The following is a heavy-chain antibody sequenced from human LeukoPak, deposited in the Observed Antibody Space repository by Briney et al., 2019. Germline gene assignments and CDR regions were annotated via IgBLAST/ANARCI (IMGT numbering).Heavy chain of an antibody. Sequence: TSETLSLTCTVSGGSISTYYWSWIRQPPGKGLEWIGSIYYSGNTYYNASPKSQVSISIDTSKNQFSLRLTSVTAADTAVYYCARQTGSGLFILPGGQGTLVTVSS. CDR1: GGSISTYY. V-gene: IGHV4-59*04. CDR2: IYYSGNT. CDR3: ARQTGSGLFILP. D-gene: IGHD3/OR15-3a*01. J-gene: IGHJ4*02.